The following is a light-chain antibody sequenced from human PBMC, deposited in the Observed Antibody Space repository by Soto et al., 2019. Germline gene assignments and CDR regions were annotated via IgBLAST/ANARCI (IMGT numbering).Light chain of an antibody. CDR3: QQRTNWPPIT. Sequence: ETVLTQSPATLSLSPGDTATLSCRASQSVSSYLAWYQQKPGQAPRLLIYDASNRATGIPARFSGSGSGTDFTLTISSLEPEDFAVYYCQQRTNWPPITFGQGTRLEIK. J-gene: IGKJ5*01. CDR2: DAS. V-gene: IGKV3-11*01. CDR1: QSVSSY.